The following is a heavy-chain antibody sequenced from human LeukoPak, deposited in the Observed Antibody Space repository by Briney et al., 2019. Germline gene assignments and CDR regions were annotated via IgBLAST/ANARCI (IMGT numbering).Heavy chain of an antibody. J-gene: IGHJ3*02. D-gene: IGHD5-24*01. V-gene: IGHV4-61*02. CDR1: GGSISSGSYY. CDR2: IYTSGST. Sequence: SETLSLTCTVSGGSISSGSYYWSWIRQPAGKGLEWIGRIYTSGSTNYNPSLNSRVTISVDTSKNQFSLKLSSVTAADTAVYYCVGSISDAFDIWGQGTMVTVSS. CDR3: VGSISDAFDI.